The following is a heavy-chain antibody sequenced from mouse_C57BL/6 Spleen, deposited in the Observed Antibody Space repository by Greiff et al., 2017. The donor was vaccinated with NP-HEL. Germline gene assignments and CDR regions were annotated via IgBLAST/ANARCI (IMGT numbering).Heavy chain of an antibody. CDR3: ARSDYGSSNWYFDV. J-gene: IGHJ1*03. CDR2: IYPRSGNT. D-gene: IGHD1-1*01. V-gene: IGHV1-81*01. CDR1: GYTFTSYG. Sequence: VQLQQSGAELARPGASVKLSCKASGYTFTSYGISWVKQRTGQGLEWIGEIYPRSGNTYYNEKFKGNATLTADKSSSTAYMELRSLTSEDSAVYFCARSDYGSSNWYFDVWGTGTTVTVSS.